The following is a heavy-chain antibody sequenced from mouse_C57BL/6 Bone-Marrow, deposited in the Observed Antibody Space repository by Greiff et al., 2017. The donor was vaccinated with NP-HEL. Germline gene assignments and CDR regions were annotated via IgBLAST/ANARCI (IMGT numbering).Heavy chain of an antibody. J-gene: IGHJ1*03. D-gene: IGHD1-1*01. Sequence: EVMLVESGGGLVQPGGSLKLSCAASGFTFSDYYMYWVRQTPEKRLEWVAYISNGGGSTYYPDTVKGRFTISRDNAKNTLYLQMSRLKSEDTAMYYCARITTVVATWYFDVWGTGTTVTVSS. CDR2: ISNGGGST. V-gene: IGHV5-12*01. CDR1: GFTFSDYY. CDR3: ARITTVVATWYFDV.